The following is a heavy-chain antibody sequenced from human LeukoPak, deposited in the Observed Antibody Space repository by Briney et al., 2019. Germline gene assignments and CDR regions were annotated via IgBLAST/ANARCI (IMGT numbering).Heavy chain of an antibody. CDR2: ISSSSYI. Sequence: GGSLRLSCAASGFTFSSYSMNWVRQAPGKGLEWVSSISSSSYIYYADSVKGRFTISRDNAKNSLYLQMNSLRAEDTAVYYCARDYPRYCTNGVCYRNDYWGQGTLVTVSS. D-gene: IGHD2-8*01. CDR3: ARDYPRYCTNGVCYRNDY. J-gene: IGHJ4*02. CDR1: GFTFSSYS. V-gene: IGHV3-21*01.